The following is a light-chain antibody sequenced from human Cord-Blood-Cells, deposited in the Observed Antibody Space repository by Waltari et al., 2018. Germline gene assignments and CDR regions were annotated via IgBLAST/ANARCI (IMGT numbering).Light chain of an antibody. CDR1: QSISSW. J-gene: IGKJ1*01. V-gene: IGKV1-5*01. CDR3: QQYNSYL. CDR2: DAS. Sequence: IQMTQSPSTLSASVGDRVTNTCRASQSISSWLAWYQQKPGKAPKLLIYDASSLESGVPSRFSGSGSGTEFTLTISSLQPDDFATYYCQQYNSYLFGQGTKVEIK.